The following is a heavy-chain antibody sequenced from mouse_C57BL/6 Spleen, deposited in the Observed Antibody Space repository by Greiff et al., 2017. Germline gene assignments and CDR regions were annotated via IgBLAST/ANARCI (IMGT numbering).Heavy chain of an antibody. CDR2: IDPSDSYT. CDR1: GYTFTSYW. Sequence: VQLQQSGAELVKPGASVKLSCKASGYTFTSYWMQWVKQRPGQGLEWIGEIDPSDSYTNYNQKFKGKATLTVDTSSSTAYMQLSSLTSEDSAVYYCARSGYYGSSSFFDYWGQGTTLTVSS. J-gene: IGHJ2*01. CDR3: ARSGYYGSSSFFDY. D-gene: IGHD1-1*01. V-gene: IGHV1-50*01.